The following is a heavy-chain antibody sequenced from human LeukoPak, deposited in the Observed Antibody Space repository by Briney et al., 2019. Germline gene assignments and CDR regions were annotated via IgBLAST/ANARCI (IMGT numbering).Heavy chain of an antibody. CDR2: IYTGGRT. V-gene: IGHV3-66*01. Sequence: PGGSLRLSCAASGFTVNNYYMSWVRQAPGKGLEWVSVIYTGGRTYYGDSVKGRFTISRDSSKNTLYLQLNSLRVEDTALYYCARGQAHCGADCYCDWGQGTLVTVSS. J-gene: IGHJ4*02. D-gene: IGHD2-21*02. CDR1: GFTVNNYY. CDR3: ARGQAHCGADCYCD.